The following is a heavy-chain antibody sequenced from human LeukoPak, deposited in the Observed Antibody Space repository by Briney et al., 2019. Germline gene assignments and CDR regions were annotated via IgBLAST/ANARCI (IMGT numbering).Heavy chain of an antibody. Sequence: GGSLRLSCAASGFTFSSYGMHWVRQAPGKGLEWVAFIRYDGSNKYYADSVKGRFTISRDNSKNTLYLQMNSLRAEDTAVYYCAKATYCYDSSGYYYPNYYYYYMDVWGKGTTVTVSS. CDR1: GFTFSSYG. CDR2: IRYDGSNK. J-gene: IGHJ6*03. D-gene: IGHD3-22*01. V-gene: IGHV3-30*02. CDR3: AKATYCYDSSGYYYPNYYYYYMDV.